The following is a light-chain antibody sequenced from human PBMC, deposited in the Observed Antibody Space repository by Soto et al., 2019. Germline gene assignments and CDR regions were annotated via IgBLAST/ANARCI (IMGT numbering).Light chain of an antibody. CDR3: QQYGSSGT. V-gene: IGKV3-20*01. CDR1: QSVSNNY. Sequence: EIVLTQSPGTLSLSPGERATLSCGASQSVSNNYLAWYQQKPGQAPRLLIYGASNRATGIPDRFSGSGSGTDFTLTISRLEPEDFAVHYCQQYGSSGTFGQGTKVDIK. J-gene: IGKJ1*01. CDR2: GAS.